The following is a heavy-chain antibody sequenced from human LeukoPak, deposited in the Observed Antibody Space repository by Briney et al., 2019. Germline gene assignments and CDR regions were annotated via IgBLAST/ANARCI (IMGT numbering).Heavy chain of an antibody. J-gene: IGHJ4*02. V-gene: IGHV4-34*01. D-gene: IGHD4-17*01. CDR3: ARGRRLRDFDY. Sequence: TLSLTXXVYGXXFSGYYWSWIRQPPGKGLEWIGEINHSGSTNYNPSLKSRVTISVDTSKNQFSLKLSSVTAADTAVYYCARGRRLRDFDYWGQGTLVTVSS. CDR1: GXXFSGYY. CDR2: INHSGST.